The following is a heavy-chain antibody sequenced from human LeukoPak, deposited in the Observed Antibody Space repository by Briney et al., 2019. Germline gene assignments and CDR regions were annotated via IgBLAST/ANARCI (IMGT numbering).Heavy chain of an antibody. Sequence: SETLSLTCTVSGGSISGYYWSWIRQPPGKGLEWIGYIYYSGSTNYNPSLKSRVTISVDTSKNQFSLKLSSVTAADTAVYYCASGRFLEWFDPWGQGTLVTVSS. J-gene: IGHJ5*02. V-gene: IGHV4-59*01. CDR2: IYYSGST. D-gene: IGHD3-3*01. CDR3: ASGRFLEWFDP. CDR1: GGSISGYY.